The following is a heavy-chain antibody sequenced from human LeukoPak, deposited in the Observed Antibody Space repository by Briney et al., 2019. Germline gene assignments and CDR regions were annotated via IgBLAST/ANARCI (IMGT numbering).Heavy chain of an antibody. CDR2: IDPSDSYT. CDR1: GYSFTSYW. V-gene: IGHV5-10-1*01. D-gene: IGHD6-19*01. Sequence: GESLKISCKGSGYSFTSYWISWGRPMPGKGVGWMGRIDPSDSYTNYSSSFQGHVTISADKSISTAFLQWSSLKASDTAMYYCARRPWYSSGWYGGVDFDYWGQGTLVTVSS. J-gene: IGHJ4*02. CDR3: ARRPWYSSGWYGGVDFDY.